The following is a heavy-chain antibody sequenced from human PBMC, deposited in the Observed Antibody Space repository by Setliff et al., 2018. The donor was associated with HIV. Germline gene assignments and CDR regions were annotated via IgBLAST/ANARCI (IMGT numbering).Heavy chain of an antibody. V-gene: IGHV1-2*06. CDR1: GYTFTGYY. CDR2: INPSSGGT. Sequence: ASVKVSCKASGYTFTGYYIHWVRRAPGQGLEWMGRINPSSGGTNYAPKFQGRVTMTRDKSISTAYMELSRLRSDDTAVYYCATWGGSPDGYFYYYMDIWGKGTTVTVSS. D-gene: IGHD1-26*01. CDR3: ATWGGSPDGYFYYYMDI. J-gene: IGHJ6*03.